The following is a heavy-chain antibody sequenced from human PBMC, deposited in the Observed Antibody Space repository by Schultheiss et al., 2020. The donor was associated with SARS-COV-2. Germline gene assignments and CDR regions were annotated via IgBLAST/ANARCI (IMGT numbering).Heavy chain of an antibody. J-gene: IGHJ4*02. D-gene: IGHD2-2*01. V-gene: IGHV4-34*01. Sequence: SETLSLTCAVYGGSFSGYYWSWIRQPPGKGLEWIGEINHSGSTNYNPSLKSRVTISVDTSKNQFSLKLSSVTAADTAVYYFARGAKYCSSTSCYSWFFRYYFDYWGQGTLVTVSS. CDR1: GGSFSGYY. CDR3: ARGAKYCSSTSCYSWFFRYYFDY. CDR2: INHSGST.